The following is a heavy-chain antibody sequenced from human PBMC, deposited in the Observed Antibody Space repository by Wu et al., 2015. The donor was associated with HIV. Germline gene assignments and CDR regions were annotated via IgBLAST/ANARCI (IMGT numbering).Heavy chain of an antibody. V-gene: IGHV4-39*07. D-gene: IGHD3-3*01. J-gene: IGHJ4*02. CDR2: FSYSGTT. CDR1: GGSISSSPYY. CDR3: ARVGSGIADYLQIDY. Sequence: QVQLRESGPGLVKPSETMSLTCSVSGGSISSSPYYWGWIRQPPGKGLEWIASFSYSGTTYYNPSLRGRVTISMDMSNNRFSLKLVSVTAADTAVYYCARVGSGIADYLQIDYWGPGTLVTVSS.